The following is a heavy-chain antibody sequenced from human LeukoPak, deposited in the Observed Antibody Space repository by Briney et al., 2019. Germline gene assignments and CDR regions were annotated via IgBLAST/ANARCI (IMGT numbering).Heavy chain of an antibody. D-gene: IGHD1-14*01. CDR3: AKTRKGFDY. V-gene: IGHV3-23*01. CDR2: ITSDGST. Sequence: PGGSLRLSCAASGFTFSTYGMTWVRQAPGKGLEWVSVITSDGSTYYADSVRGRFTISRDNSKNTLYLQMNSLRVEDTAVYYSAKTRKGFDYRGQGTLVTVSS. J-gene: IGHJ4*02. CDR1: GFTFSTYG.